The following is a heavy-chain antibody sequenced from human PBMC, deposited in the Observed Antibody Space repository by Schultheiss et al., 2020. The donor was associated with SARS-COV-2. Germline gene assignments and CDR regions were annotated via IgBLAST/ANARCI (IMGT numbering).Heavy chain of an antibody. CDR3: AKSGLLEVYYYYYYMDV. J-gene: IGHJ6*03. CDR1: GFTFSSYA. CDR2: ISGSGGST. D-gene: IGHD1-26*01. V-gene: IGHV3-23*01. Sequence: GGSLRLSCAASGFTFSSYAMSWVRQAPGKGLEWVSAISGSGGSTYYADSVKGRFTISRDNSKNTLYLQMNSLRAEDTAVYYCAKSGLLEVYYYYYYMDVWGKGTTVTVSS.